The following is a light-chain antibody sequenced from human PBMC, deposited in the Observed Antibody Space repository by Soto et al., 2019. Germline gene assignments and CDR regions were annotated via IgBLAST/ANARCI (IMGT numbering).Light chain of an antibody. CDR1: QSVRTW. Sequence: DSQMTQSPSTLFASVVDKVNITCRAIQSVRTWLAWYQQKPGRAPQLLIYDSSTLEPGVPSRFRGSGSGTEFTLTINGLQPDDFATYYCQQYDGYSPQTFGQGTKV. CDR2: DSS. V-gene: IGKV1-5*01. J-gene: IGKJ1*01. CDR3: QQYDGYSPQT.